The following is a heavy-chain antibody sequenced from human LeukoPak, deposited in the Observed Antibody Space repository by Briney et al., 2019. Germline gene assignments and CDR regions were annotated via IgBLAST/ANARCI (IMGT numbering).Heavy chain of an antibody. J-gene: IGHJ3*02. D-gene: IGHD3-10*01. V-gene: IGHV3-33*01. CDR1: GFSFSEHG. CDR2: TWYDGSNN. CDR3: ARDRYFGSDGFDI. Sequence: GGSLRLSWAAAGFSFSEHGMHWVRQAPGKGPEWVTVTWYDGSNNHYADSVKGRFTISRDNSKNTVFLEMNSLRAEDTAVYHCARDRYFGSDGFDIWGPGTMVTVSS.